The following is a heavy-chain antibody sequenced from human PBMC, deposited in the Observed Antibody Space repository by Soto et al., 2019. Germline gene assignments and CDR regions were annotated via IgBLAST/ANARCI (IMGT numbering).Heavy chain of an antibody. Sequence: EMQLLESGGDLVQPGGHLRISCAASGFNLSSYAMTWVRQAPGKGLEYISAISGSGVTTYYADSMKGRFTISRDNSKNTLYLKMNSLRAEDTAVYYCAKDRDDIGMVDAFEIWGQGTMVTVSS. CDR1: GFNLSSYA. V-gene: IGHV3-23*01. CDR2: ISGSGVTT. CDR3: AKDRDDIGMVDAFEI. J-gene: IGHJ3*02. D-gene: IGHD3-9*01.